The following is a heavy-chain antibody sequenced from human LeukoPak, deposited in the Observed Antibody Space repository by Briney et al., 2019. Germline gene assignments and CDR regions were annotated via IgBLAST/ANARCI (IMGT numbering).Heavy chain of an antibody. Sequence: SETLSLTCTVSGGTISSYYWSWVRQAGGKGREWSGRIYTSGSSSYNPSLKRGVTISVETSKKKFSLKLSSVPAAATAVYYCAKKVGATFWFAPGGQGTLVPVS. V-gene: IGHV4-4*07. CDR1: GGTISSYY. D-gene: IGHD1-26*01. CDR2: IYTSGSS. J-gene: IGHJ5*02. CDR3: AKKVGATFWFAP.